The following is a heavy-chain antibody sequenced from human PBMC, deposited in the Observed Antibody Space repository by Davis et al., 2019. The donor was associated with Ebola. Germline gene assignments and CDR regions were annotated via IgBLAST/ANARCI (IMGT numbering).Heavy chain of an antibody. CDR1: GFTFTENY. CDR3: AREGYCSGGSCYWDYYYYGMDV. Sequence: AASVKVSCKTSGFTFTENYLHWVRQAPGQGLEWMGWISAYNGNTNYAQKLQGRVTMTTDTSTSTAYMELRSLRSDDTAVYYCAREGYCSGGSCYWDYYYYGMDVWGQGTTVTVSS. V-gene: IGHV1-18*01. D-gene: IGHD2-15*01. J-gene: IGHJ6*02. CDR2: ISAYNGNT.